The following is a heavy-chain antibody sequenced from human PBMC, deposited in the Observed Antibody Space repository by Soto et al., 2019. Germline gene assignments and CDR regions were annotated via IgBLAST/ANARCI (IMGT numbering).Heavy chain of an antibody. J-gene: IGHJ4*02. V-gene: IGHV3-23*01. D-gene: IGHD6-13*01. CDR3: AKLTAA. Sequence: GGSLRLSCAASGFTFSAYVMSWVRQAPGKGLEWVSSITSSGGDTYYADSVKGRFTVSRDNSKNTVYLQMNSLRDEDTAVYYCAKLTAAWGQGTLVTSPQ. CDR1: GFTFSAYV. CDR2: ITSSGGDT.